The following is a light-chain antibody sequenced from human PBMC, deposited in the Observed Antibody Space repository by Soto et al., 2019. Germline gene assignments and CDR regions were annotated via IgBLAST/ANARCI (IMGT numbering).Light chain of an antibody. CDR2: DAS. CDR1: QSVSSY. J-gene: IGKJ1*01. CDR3: QQRSNWPPT. Sequence: EIVLTQSPATLSLSPGERATLSCRASQSVSSYLAWYQQKPGQAPSLLIYDASNRATGIPAKFSGSGSGTDFTLTITSLEPEDSAVYYGQQRSNWPPTFGQGTKVEIK. V-gene: IGKV3-11*01.